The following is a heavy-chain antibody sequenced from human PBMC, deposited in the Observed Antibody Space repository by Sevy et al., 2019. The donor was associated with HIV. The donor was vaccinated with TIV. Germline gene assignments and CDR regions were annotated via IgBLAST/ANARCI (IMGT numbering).Heavy chain of an antibody. J-gene: IGHJ4*02. CDR1: GYTLTELS. CDR3: ASTRDYYDSSGYYFDY. D-gene: IGHD3-22*01. CDR2: FDPEDGKK. Sequence: ASVKVSCKVSGYTLTELSIHWVRQAPGKGLEWLVTFDPEDGKKIYAQNFQGRVTMTEDKSTDTTYMELSSLRSEDTAVYYCASTRDYYDSSGYYFDYWGQGTLVTVSS. V-gene: IGHV1-24*01.